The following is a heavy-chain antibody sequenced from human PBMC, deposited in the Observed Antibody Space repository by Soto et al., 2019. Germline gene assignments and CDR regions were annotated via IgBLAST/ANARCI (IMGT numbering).Heavy chain of an antibody. V-gene: IGHV3-21*01. J-gene: IGHJ6*02. D-gene: IGHD3-22*01. CDR1: GFAFNNYG. Sequence: PGGSLRLSCTVSGFAFNNYGINWVRQAPGKGLEWVSSISKSDYTYYSDSVKGRFAISRDNAKSSVSLQMNTLRVEDTAVYYCAKSVDDTSGYHYYYGMDVWGQGTTVTVSS. CDR2: ISKSDYT. CDR3: AKSVDDTSGYHYYYGMDV.